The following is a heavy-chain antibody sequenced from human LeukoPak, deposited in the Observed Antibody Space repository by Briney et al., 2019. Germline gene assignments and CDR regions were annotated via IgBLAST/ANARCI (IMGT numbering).Heavy chain of an antibody. CDR3: ASNSDYYDSSGYPSSPFDY. J-gene: IGHJ4*02. V-gene: IGHV4-34*01. Sequence: PSETLSLTCAVYGGSFSGYYWSWIRQPPGKGLEWIGEINHSGSTNYNPSLKSRVTISVDTSKNQFSLKLSSVTAADTAVYYCASNSDYYDSSGYPSSPFDYWGQGTLVTVSS. CDR2: INHSGST. CDR1: GGSFSGYY. D-gene: IGHD3-22*01.